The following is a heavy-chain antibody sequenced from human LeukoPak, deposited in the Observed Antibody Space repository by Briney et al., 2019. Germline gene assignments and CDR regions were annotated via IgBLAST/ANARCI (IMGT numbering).Heavy chain of an antibody. V-gene: IGHV3-30-3*01. CDR1: GFTFSSYA. Sequence: PGRSLRLSCAASGFTFSSYAMHWVRQAPGKGLEWVAVISYDGSNKYYADSVKGRFTISRDNSKNTLYLQMNSLRAEDTAVYYCARDGEWFGELFADAFDIWGQGTMVTVSS. CDR3: ARDGEWFGELFADAFDI. CDR2: ISYDGSNK. J-gene: IGHJ3*02. D-gene: IGHD3-10*01.